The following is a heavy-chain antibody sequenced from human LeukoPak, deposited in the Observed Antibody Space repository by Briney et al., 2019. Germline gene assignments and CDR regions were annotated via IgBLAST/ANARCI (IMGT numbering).Heavy chain of an antibody. CDR2: ISAYNGNT. Sequence: LWASVKVSCKASGYTFTSYGISWVRQAPGQGLEWMGWISAYNGNTNYAQKLQGRVTMTTDTSTSTAYMELRSLRSDDTAVYYCARDGVWFGELLQRNYFDYWGQGTLVTASS. CDR1: GYTFTSYG. CDR3: ARDGVWFGELLQRNYFDY. D-gene: IGHD3-10*01. J-gene: IGHJ4*02. V-gene: IGHV1-18*01.